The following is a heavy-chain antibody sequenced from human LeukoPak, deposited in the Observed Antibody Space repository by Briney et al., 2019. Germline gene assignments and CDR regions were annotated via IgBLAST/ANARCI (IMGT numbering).Heavy chain of an antibody. V-gene: IGHV1-69*13. CDR2: IIPVFGTI. J-gene: IGHJ6*03. CDR3: ARDGWNGYYYMDV. D-gene: IGHD2-8*01. CDR1: GDTFSSYA. Sequence: ASVKVSCKASGDTFSSYAITWVRQAPGQGLEWVGMIIPVFGTINYAQKFLGRVTITADEPTSTAYMELSSLRSEDTAVYYCARDGWNGYYYMDVWGKGTTVTVSS.